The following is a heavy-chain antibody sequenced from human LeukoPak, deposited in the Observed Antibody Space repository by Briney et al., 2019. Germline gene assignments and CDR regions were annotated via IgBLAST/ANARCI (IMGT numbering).Heavy chain of an antibody. J-gene: IGHJ6*02. D-gene: IGHD3-9*01. Sequence: SETLSLTCTVSGXSISSTNYYWGWIRQPPGKGPEFIRSIYFSGTTYYNQSLKSRVTISVDTSKNQFSLKLNSVTAADTAVYNCARHDGGAGYYYGMDVWGQGTTVTVSS. CDR3: ARHDGGAGYYYGMDV. CDR2: IYFSGTT. V-gene: IGHV4-39*01. CDR1: GXSISSTNYY.